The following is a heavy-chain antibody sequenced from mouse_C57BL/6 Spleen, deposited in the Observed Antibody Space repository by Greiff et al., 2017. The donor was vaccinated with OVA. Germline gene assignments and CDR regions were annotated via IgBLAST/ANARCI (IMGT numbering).Heavy chain of an antibody. Sequence: EVQLQQSGTVLARPGASVKMSCKTSGYTFTSYWMHWVKQRPGQGLEWIGDIYPGNSDTSYNQKFKGKAKLTAVTSASTAYMELSSLTNEDSAVYYCTLYYYGSSYDENYYAMDYWGQGTSVTVSS. CDR2: IYPGNSDT. V-gene: IGHV1-5*01. CDR1: GYTFTSYW. D-gene: IGHD1-1*01. CDR3: TLYYYGSSYDENYYAMDY. J-gene: IGHJ4*01.